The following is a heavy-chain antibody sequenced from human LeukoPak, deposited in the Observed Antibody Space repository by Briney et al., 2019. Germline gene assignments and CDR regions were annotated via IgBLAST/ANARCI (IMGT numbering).Heavy chain of an antibody. CDR2: IVSGGSTI. CDR3: ARPSRPYRSSEYFQH. CDR1: GFTFSSYE. J-gene: IGHJ1*01. V-gene: IGHV3-48*03. D-gene: IGHD6-13*01. Sequence: PGGSLRLSCAASGFTFSSYEMNWVRQVPGKGLEWISYIVSGGSTIYFADSVKGRFTISRDNAKNSLYLQMNSLRAEDTAVYYCARPSRPYRSSEYFQHWGQGTLVILS.